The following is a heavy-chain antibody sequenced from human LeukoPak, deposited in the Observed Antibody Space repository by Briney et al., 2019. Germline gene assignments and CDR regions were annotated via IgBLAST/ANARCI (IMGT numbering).Heavy chain of an antibody. V-gene: IGHV4-39*07. Sequence: SETLSLTCTVSGGSISSSSYYWGWIRQPPGKGLEWIGSIYYSGSTYYNPSLKSRVTISVDTFKNQFSLKLSSVTAADTAVYYCARFGGIAARPGLWFDPWGQGTLVTVSS. CDR3: ARFGGIAARPGLWFDP. CDR1: GGSISSSSYY. D-gene: IGHD6-6*01. CDR2: IYYSGST. J-gene: IGHJ5*02.